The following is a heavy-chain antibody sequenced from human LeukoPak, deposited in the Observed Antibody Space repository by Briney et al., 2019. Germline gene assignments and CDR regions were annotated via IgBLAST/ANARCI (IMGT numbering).Heavy chain of an antibody. D-gene: IGHD4-17*01. Sequence: GGSLRLSCAASGFTFSSYGMSWVRQAPGKGLEWVSVISGSGGSTYYADSVKGRFTISRDNSKNTLYLQMNSLRVEDTAVYYCAKEIYGDSTGARFQHWGQGTLLTVSS. V-gene: IGHV3-23*01. J-gene: IGHJ1*01. CDR1: GFTFSSYG. CDR3: AKEIYGDSTGARFQH. CDR2: ISGSGGST.